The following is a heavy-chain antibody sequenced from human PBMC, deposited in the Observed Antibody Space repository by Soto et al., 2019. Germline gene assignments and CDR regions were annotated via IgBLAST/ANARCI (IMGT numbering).Heavy chain of an antibody. CDR2: ISVSGGST. CDR3: ASNTRYDPPDY. Sequence: EVQLLESVGGLVQPGGSLRLSCAASGFTFSSYAMSWVRQAPGKGLAWVSGISVSGGSTYYADSVKGRFTISRDNSKNTLYLQMNSLRAEDTAVYYCASNTRYDPPDYWGQGTLGTVSS. D-gene: IGHD3-16*01. CDR1: GFTFSSYA. J-gene: IGHJ4*02. V-gene: IGHV3-23*01.